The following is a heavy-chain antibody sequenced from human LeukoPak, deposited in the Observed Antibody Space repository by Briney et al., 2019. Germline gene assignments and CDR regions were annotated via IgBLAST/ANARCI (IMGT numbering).Heavy chain of an antibody. CDR3: AKEGTGWVQIYFDY. Sequence: GGSLRLSCAASGFIFSSYGMHWVRQAPGKGLEWVAFIRNDGSIRHYADSVKGRFTISRDNSKNTVFLQMNSLRAEDTAVYYCAKEGTGWVQIYFDYWGQGTLVTVSS. V-gene: IGHV3-30*02. D-gene: IGHD1-14*01. J-gene: IGHJ4*02. CDR2: IRNDGSIR. CDR1: GFIFSSYG.